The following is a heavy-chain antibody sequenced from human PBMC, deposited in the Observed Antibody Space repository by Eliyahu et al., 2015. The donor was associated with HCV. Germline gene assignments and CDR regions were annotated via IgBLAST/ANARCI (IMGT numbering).Heavy chain of an antibody. CDR2: IIPILGIA. J-gene: IGHJ4*02. CDR3: ARGWELWLFNY. Sequence: EVKKPGSSVKVSCKASGGTFSSYTISWVRQAPGQGLEWMGRIIPILGIANYAQKFQGRVTITADKSTSTAYMELSSLRSEDTAVYYCARGWELWLFNYWGQGTLVTVSS. D-gene: IGHD5-18*01. CDR1: GGTFSSYT. V-gene: IGHV1-69*02.